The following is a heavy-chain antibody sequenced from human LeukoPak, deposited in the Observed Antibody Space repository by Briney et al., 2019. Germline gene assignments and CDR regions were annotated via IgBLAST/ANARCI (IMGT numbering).Heavy chain of an antibody. CDR2: IYHSGST. CDR3: ARGIVANC. V-gene: IGHV4-4*02. D-gene: IGHD2-21*01. Sequence: SETLSLTCAVSGGSISSSNWWSWVRQPPGKGLEWIGEIYHSGSTNYNPSLKSRVTISVDTSKNQFSLNLTSVTAADTAVYYCARGIVANCWGQGTLVTVSS. CDR1: GGSISSSNW. J-gene: IGHJ4*02.